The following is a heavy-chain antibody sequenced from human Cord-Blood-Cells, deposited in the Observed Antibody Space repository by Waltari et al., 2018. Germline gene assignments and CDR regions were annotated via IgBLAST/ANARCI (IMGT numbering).Heavy chain of an antibody. CDR3: ARDSGDYVWGSYRYFDY. V-gene: IGHV3-21*01. CDR2: ISSSSSYI. Sequence: EVQLVESGGGLVKPGGSLRLSCAASGFTFGLYSMKWFRQAPGKGLEWVSSISSSSSYIYYADSVKGRFTISRDNAKNSLYLQMNSLRAEDTAVYYCARDSGDYVWGSYRYFDYWGQGTLVTVSS. D-gene: IGHD3-16*02. CDR1: GFTFGLYS. J-gene: IGHJ4*02.